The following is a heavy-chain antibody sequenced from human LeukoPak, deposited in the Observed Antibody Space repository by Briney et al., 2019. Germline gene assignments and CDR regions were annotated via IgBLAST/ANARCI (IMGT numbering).Heavy chain of an antibody. CDR3: VKDRGGTFAFDI. CDR1: GFTFNTHT. V-gene: IGHV3-64D*08. J-gene: IGHJ3*02. Sequence: PGGSLRLSCSAFGFTFNTHTMHWVRRAPGKGLEFVSAIISTGGYTYYADSVKGRFTISRDNPQNTLFLQMSSLRAEDTALYYCVKDRGGTFAFDIWGQGTMVTVSS. D-gene: IGHD2-15*01. CDR2: IISTGGYT.